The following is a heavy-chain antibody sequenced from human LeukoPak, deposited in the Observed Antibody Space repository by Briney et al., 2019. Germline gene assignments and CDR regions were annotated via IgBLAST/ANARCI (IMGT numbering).Heavy chain of an antibody. J-gene: IGHJ4*02. Sequence: PGGSLRLSCAASGFTFSTYAVHWVRQAPGKGLEWVAVISYDGDNKYYADSVKGRFTISRDNSKKTLYLQMNSLRAEDTAVYFCVKRQGSGFFPFDYWGQGTPVTVSS. CDR1: GFTFSTYA. D-gene: IGHD1-26*01. CDR2: ISYDGDNK. CDR3: VKRQGSGFFPFDY. V-gene: IGHV3-30-3*01.